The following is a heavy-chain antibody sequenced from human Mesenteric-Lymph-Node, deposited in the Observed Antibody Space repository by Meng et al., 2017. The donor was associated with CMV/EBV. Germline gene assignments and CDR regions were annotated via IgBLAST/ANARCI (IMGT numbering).Heavy chain of an antibody. J-gene: IGHJ4*02. CDR1: GYTFTSYY. Sequence: ASVKVSCKASGYTFTSYYMHWVRQAPGQGLEWMGIINPSGGSTSYAQKFQGRVTMTRDTSTSTVYMELSSLRSEDTAVYYCARGESLTGIRGSPTDWGQGTLVTVSS. V-gene: IGHV1-46*01. CDR3: ARGESLTGIRGSPTD. D-gene: IGHD3-10*01. CDR2: INPSGGST.